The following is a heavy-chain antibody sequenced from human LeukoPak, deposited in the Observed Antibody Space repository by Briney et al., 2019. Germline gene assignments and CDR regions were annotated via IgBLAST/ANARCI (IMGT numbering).Heavy chain of an antibody. Sequence: GASVKVSCKASGYSFTDSYMHWVRQAPGQGLEWMGWINPNSGGTNSAQKFQGRVTMTRDTSITTVYMEVSWLTSDDTAIYYCARADRLHGGPYLIGPWGQGTLVTVSS. CDR1: GYSFTDSY. V-gene: IGHV1-2*02. CDR2: INPNSGGT. J-gene: IGHJ5*02. CDR3: ARADRLHGGPYLIGP. D-gene: IGHD2-21*01.